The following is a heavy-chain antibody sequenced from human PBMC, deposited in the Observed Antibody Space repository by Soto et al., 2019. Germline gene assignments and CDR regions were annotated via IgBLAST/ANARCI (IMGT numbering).Heavy chain of an antibody. J-gene: IGHJ4*02. CDR2: INHSGST. CDR3: ARGPSIGYSSSWSYFDY. Sequence: SETLSLTCAVYGGSFSGYYWSWIRQPPGKGLEWIGEINHSGSTNYNPSLKSRVTISVDTSKNQFSLKLSSVTAADTAVYYCARGPSIGYSSSWSYFDYWGQGTLVTVSS. D-gene: IGHD6-13*01. V-gene: IGHV4-34*01. CDR1: GGSFSGYY.